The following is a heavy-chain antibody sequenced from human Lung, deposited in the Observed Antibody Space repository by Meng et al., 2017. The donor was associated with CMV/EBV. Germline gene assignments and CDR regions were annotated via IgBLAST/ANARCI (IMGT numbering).Heavy chain of an antibody. CDR1: GYTFIDYY. CDR3: CTISTAREFADAFDI. J-gene: IGHJ3*02. D-gene: IGHD3-3*01. CDR2: INPGNGGS. V-gene: IGHV1-2*02. Sequence: ASXXVSXKASGYTFIDYYVHWGRKDAGLGLEWMGWINPGNGGSSFAPKFEGRVTMTGDSLTSTTYMVLSRLRSDDTAVYYCCTISTAREFADAFDIWGQGTVVTVSS.